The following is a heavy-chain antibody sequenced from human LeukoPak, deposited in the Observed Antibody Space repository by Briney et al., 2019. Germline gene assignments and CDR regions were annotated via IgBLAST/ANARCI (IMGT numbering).Heavy chain of an antibody. CDR1: GGSFSSGAYY. D-gene: IGHD3-22*01. V-gene: IGHV4-31*03. Sequence: PSQTLSLTCTVSGGSFSSGAYYRSWIRQLPGKGLEWIGYIHYSGSPYYNPSLKSRVSISGDTSKNQFSLTLSSVTVADTAVYYCARDSGYDSRGFYYGGFDPWGQESWSPSPQ. CDR2: IHYSGSP. J-gene: IGHJ5*02. CDR3: ARDSGYDSRGFYYGGFDP.